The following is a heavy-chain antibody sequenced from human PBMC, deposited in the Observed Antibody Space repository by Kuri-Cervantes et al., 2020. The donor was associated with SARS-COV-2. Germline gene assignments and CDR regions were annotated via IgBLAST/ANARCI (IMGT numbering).Heavy chain of an antibody. Sequence: GGSLRLSCAASGFTFSSYSMNWVRQAPGKGLEWVSVIYSGGSTYYADSVKGRFTISRDNSKNTLYLQMNSLRAEDTAVYYCAKHLTIYGDYVLSLTEDAFDIWGQGTMVTVSS. CDR2: IYSGGST. D-gene: IGHD4-17*01. CDR1: GFTFSSYS. J-gene: IGHJ3*02. V-gene: IGHV3-66*04. CDR3: AKHLTIYGDYVLSLTEDAFDI.